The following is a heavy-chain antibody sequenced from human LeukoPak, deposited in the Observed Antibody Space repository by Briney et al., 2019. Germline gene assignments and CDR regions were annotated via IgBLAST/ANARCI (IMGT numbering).Heavy chain of an antibody. D-gene: IGHD3-22*01. CDR2: ISSSGSTI. CDR3: ARELNYYDSSGYPEFDY. V-gene: IGHV3-48*04. J-gene: IGHJ4*02. CDR1: GFTFSSYW. Sequence: GGSLRLSCAASGFTFSSYWMNWVRQAPGKGLEWVSYISSSGSTIYYADSVKGRFTISRDNAKNSLYLQMNSLRAEDTAVYYCARELNYYDSSGYPEFDYWGQGTLVTVSS.